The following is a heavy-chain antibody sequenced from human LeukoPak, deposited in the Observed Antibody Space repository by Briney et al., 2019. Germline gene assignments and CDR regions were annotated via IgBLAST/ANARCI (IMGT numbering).Heavy chain of an antibody. J-gene: IGHJ4*02. Sequence: EGSLRLSCAASGFTFSSSAMSWVRQAPGKGLEWVSAISNNGGYTYYADSVKGRFTISRDSSKNTLYLQMNSLRAEDTAVYYCAKDGYDILTGYYLLDYWGQGTLVTVSS. D-gene: IGHD3-9*01. V-gene: IGHV3-23*01. CDR1: GFTFSSSA. CDR3: AKDGYDILTGYYLLDY. CDR2: ISNNGGYT.